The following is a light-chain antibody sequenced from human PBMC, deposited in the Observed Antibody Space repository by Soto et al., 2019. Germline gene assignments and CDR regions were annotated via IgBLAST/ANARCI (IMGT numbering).Light chain of an antibody. J-gene: IGKJ1*01. CDR2: GAS. CDR3: QQYNNWPPWT. CDR1: ESVTSS. Sequence: IVMTQSPATLSVSPGERATLSCRASESVTSSRLAWYQQKPGQPPRLLIYGASTRATGIPARFSGSGSGTEFTLTISGLQSEDFAVYYCQQYNNWPPWTFGQGTKVDIK. V-gene: IGKV3-15*01.